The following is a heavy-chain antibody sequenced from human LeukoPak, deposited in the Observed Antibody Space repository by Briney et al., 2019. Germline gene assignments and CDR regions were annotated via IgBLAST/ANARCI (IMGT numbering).Heavy chain of an antibody. CDR2: IYYSGST. V-gene: IGHV4-31*03. J-gene: IGHJ6*03. CDR3: AREVVPAGNYMDV. D-gene: IGHD2-2*01. CDR1: GGSISTGGYY. Sequence: SETLSLTCTVSGGSISTGGYYWSWIRQYPGKGLEWIGYIYYSGSTYYNPSLKSRLTISVDTSKNQFSLKLTSVTAADTAVYYCAREVVPAGNYMDVWGKGTTVTVSS.